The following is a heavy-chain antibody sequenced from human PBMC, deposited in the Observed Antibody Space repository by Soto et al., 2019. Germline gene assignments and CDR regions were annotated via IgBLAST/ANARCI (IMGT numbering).Heavy chain of an antibody. Sequence: GGSLRLSCAASGFTFSSYSMNWVRQAPGKGLEWVSYISSSSSTIYYADSVKGRFTISRDNAKNSLYLQMNSLRAEDTAVYYCATVHLEWSRTYDAFDIWGQGTMVTVSS. CDR2: ISSSSSTI. D-gene: IGHD3-3*01. CDR1: GFTFSSYS. V-gene: IGHV3-48*01. J-gene: IGHJ3*02. CDR3: ATVHLEWSRTYDAFDI.